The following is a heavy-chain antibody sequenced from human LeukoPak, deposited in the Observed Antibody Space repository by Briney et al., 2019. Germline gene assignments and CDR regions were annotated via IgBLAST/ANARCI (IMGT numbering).Heavy chain of an antibody. V-gene: IGHV1-69*05. Sequence: ASVKVSCKASGGTFSSYAISWVRQAPGQGLEWMGGIIPIFGTANYAQKFQGRVTITTDESTSTAYMELSSLRSEDTAVYYCARKINYYDSSGPGAFDIWGQGTMVTVSS. CDR2: IIPIFGTA. D-gene: IGHD3-22*01. CDR1: GGTFSSYA. J-gene: IGHJ3*02. CDR3: ARKINYYDSSGPGAFDI.